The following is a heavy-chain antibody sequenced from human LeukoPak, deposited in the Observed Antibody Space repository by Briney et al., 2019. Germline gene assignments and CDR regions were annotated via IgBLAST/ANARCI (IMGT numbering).Heavy chain of an antibody. J-gene: IGHJ4*02. V-gene: IGHV3-7*01. CDR3: ARWRGSTSERSDY. CDR1: GFTFSDYW. Sequence: GGSLRLSCTASGFTFSDYWMTWVRQAAGKGLEWVANIKQDGRAKYYVDSVKGRFTISRDNAKNSLYLQMDSLRVEDTATYYCARWRGSTSERSDYWGQGTLVTVSS. D-gene: IGHD2-2*01. CDR2: IKQDGRAK.